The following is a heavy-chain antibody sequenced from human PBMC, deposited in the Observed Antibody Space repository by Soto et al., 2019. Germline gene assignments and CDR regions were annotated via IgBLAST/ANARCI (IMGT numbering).Heavy chain of an antibody. CDR2: ISSSSDTI. V-gene: IGHV3-48*01. CDR3: ARDPRYCSGGNCYSSYYYYHLDV. Sequence: EVQLVESGGGLVQPGGSLRLSCAASGFIFSSYSMNWVRQAPGKGLEWVSYISSSSDTIYYADSVKGRFTIYRDNAKNSLYLQMNSLRAEDTAVYYCARDPRYCSGGNCYSSYYYYHLDVWGIGTTVTVSS. CDR1: GFIFSSYS. D-gene: IGHD2-15*01. J-gene: IGHJ6*03.